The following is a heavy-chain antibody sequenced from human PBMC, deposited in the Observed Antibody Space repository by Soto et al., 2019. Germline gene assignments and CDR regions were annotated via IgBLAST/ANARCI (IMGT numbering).Heavy chain of an antibody. CDR1: GGSFSGYY. CDR3: ARAKGEQQLARGYYYGMDV. J-gene: IGHJ6*02. CDR2: INHSGST. V-gene: IGHV4-34*01. Sequence: PSETLSLTCAVYGGSFSGYYWSWIRQPPGKGLEWIGEINHSGSTNYNPSLKSRVTISVDTSKNQFSLKLSSVTAADTAVYYCARAKGEQQLARGYYYGMDVWGQGTTVTVSS. D-gene: IGHD6-13*01.